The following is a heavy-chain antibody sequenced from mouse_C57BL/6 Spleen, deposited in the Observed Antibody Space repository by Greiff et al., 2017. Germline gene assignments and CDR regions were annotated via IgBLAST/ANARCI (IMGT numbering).Heavy chain of an antibody. CDR1: GYTFTDYY. Sequence: QVQLQQSGAELVRPGASVKLSCKASGYTFTDYYINWVKQRPGQGLEWIARIYPGSGNTYYNEKFKGKATLTAEKSSSTAYMQLSSLTSEDSAVYCCAKERGLAHYFDYWGQGTTLTVSS. D-gene: IGHD3-3*01. CDR3: AKERGLAHYFDY. V-gene: IGHV1-76*01. CDR2: IYPGSGNT. J-gene: IGHJ2*01.